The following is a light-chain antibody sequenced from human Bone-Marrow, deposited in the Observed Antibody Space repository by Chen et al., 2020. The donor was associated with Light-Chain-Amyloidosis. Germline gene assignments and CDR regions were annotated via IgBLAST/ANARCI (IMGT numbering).Light chain of an antibody. J-gene: IGLJ1*01. CDR3: SSYTITNTLV. CDR1: SSDVGGDNH. Sequence: QSALTQPASVSGSPGQSIAISCTGTSSDVGGDNHVSWYQQHPDKAPKLMIYEVTNRPSWVPDRCSGSKSDNTASRTISGLQTEDEADYFFSSYTITNTLVFGSGTRVSVL. CDR2: EVT. V-gene: IGLV2-14*01.